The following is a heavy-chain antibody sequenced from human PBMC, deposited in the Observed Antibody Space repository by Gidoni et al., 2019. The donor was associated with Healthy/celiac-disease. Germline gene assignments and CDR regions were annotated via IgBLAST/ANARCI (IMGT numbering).Heavy chain of an antibody. CDR2: IYYSGST. J-gene: IGHJ4*02. D-gene: IGHD6-19*01. CDR1: GGTIGSSSYY. CDR3: ARRYRRGSYSSGCLDY. Sequence: QLQLQGSGPGLVKPSESLSLTCAVSGGTIGSSSYYWGWIRPPPGKGLEWVGSIYYSGSTYYTPSLNSRATTSADTSKNQSTRQRSFVTAAATAVYYCARRYRRGSYSSGCLDYWGQGTLVTVSS. V-gene: IGHV4-39*01.